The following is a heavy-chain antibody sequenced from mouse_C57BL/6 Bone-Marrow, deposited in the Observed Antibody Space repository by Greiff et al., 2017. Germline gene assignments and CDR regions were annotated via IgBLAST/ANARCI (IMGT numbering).Heavy chain of an antibody. Sequence: VQLQQSGAELARPGASVKLSCKASGYTFTSYGISWVKQRTGQGLEWIGEIYPRSGNTYYNEKFKGKATLTANKSSSTAYVELRSLTSDDSAVYFCARARYDYDMGWFAYWGQGTLVTVSA. J-gene: IGHJ3*01. D-gene: IGHD2-4*01. CDR2: IYPRSGNT. CDR3: ARARYDYDMGWFAY. CDR1: GYTFTSYG. V-gene: IGHV1-81*01.